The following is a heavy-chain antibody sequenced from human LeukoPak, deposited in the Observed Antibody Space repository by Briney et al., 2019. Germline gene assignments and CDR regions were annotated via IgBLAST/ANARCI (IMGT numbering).Heavy chain of an antibody. J-gene: IGHJ4*02. Sequence: SETLSLTCGVSGFPISSGYHWGWIRQPPGKGLEWIGSIFHSGTTYYNPSLKSRVTISVDTSKNQFPLKLTSVTAADTAVYYCARDSYERSDYWGQGTLVTVSS. CDR3: ARDSYERSDY. CDR2: IFHSGTT. CDR1: GFPISSGYH. D-gene: IGHD3-22*01. V-gene: IGHV4-38-2*02.